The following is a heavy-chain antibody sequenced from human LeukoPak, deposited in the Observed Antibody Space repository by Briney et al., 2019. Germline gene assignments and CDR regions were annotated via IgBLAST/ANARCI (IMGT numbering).Heavy chain of an antibody. CDR3: ARLHASRAEEFDP. J-gene: IGHJ5*02. CDR2: IYSSGSA. Sequence: SSETLSLTCTVSGGSISGYYWSWIRQPPGKGLEWIGYIYSSGSASYNPSLISRVTILVDTSKNQFSLTLTSVTAADTAVYYCARLHASRAEEFDPWGQGTLVTVSS. V-gene: IGHV4-59*03. CDR1: GGSISGYY. D-gene: IGHD3-16*01.